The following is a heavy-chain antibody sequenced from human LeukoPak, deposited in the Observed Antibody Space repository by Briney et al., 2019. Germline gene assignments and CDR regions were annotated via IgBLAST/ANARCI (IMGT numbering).Heavy chain of an antibody. CDR1: GFIFSSNG. CDR2: IRYDGSNK. J-gene: IGHJ4*02. D-gene: IGHD2/OR15-2a*01. CDR3: AKEVIVAFDS. V-gene: IGHV3-30*02. Sequence: GGSLSLSCAASGFIFSSNGMHWVRQAPGKGLEWLAFIRYDGSNKYYADSVKGRFTISRDNSKNTLYMQMNSLRAKEPAVFSCAKEVIVAFDSWGQGTLVTVSS.